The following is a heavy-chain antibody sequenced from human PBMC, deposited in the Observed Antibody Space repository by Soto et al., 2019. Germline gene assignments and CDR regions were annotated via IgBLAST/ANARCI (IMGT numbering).Heavy chain of an antibody. Sequence: SETLSLTCTVSGGSIGTYYWSWIRQPPGKGLEWIGYIYYSGNTNYNPSLKSRATISLGTSKNQFSLKLSSVTAADTAVYYCARHISWVNWFDPWGQGTLVTVSS. CDR2: IYYSGNT. J-gene: IGHJ5*02. V-gene: IGHV4-59*08. D-gene: IGHD1-20*01. CDR3: ARHISWVNWFDP. CDR1: GGSIGTYY.